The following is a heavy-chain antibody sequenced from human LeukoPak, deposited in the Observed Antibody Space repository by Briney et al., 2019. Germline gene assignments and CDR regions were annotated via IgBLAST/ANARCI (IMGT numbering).Heavy chain of an antibody. CDR2: INHSGRT. D-gene: IGHD6-19*01. J-gene: IGHJ4*02. CDR1: GGSFSGYY. V-gene: IGHV4-34*01. Sequence: PSETLSLTCAVYGGSFSGYYWSWIRQPPGKGLEWIGEINHSGRTNYNPSLKSRVTISVDTSKNQFSLKLSSVTAADTAVYYCASLPGAVADFDYWGQGTLVTVSS. CDR3: ASLPGAVADFDY.